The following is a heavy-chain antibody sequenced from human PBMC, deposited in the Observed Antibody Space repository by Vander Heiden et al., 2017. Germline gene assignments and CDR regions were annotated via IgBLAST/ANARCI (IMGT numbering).Heavy chain of an antibody. CDR3: ARQQDDILTGPTTSFDY. Sequence: QLQLQESGPGLVKPSEPLSLTCTVSGGSISRRSYYWGWIRQPPGKGLEWIGIIYYSGSTYNNPTLKSRVTISVDTSKNQFSLKLSSVTAADTAVYYSARQQDDILTGPTTSFDYWGQGTLVTVSS. J-gene: IGHJ4*02. V-gene: IGHV4-39*01. D-gene: IGHD3-9*01. CDR1: GGSISRRSYY. CDR2: IYYSGST.